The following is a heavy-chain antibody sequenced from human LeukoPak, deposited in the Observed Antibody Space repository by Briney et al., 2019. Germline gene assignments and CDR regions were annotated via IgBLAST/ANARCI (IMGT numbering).Heavy chain of an antibody. J-gene: IGHJ5*02. CDR3: ASRYCSGGSCYRHWFDP. CDR1: GGSFSGYY. V-gene: IGHV4-34*01. D-gene: IGHD2-15*01. CDR2: INHSGST. Sequence: PSETLSLTCAVYGGSFSGYYWSWIRQPPGKGLEWIGEINHSGSTNYNPSLKSRVTISVDTSKNQFSLKLSSVTAADTAVYYCASRYCSGGSCYRHWFDPWGQGTLVTVSS.